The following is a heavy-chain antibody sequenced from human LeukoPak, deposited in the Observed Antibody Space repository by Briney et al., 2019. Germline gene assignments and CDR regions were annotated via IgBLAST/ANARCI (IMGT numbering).Heavy chain of an antibody. CDR2: IRQDGNKQ. D-gene: IGHD3-3*01. J-gene: IGHJ4*02. Sequence: GGSLRLSCAASGFSIRNYWMTWFRQAPGKALEWVANIRQDGNKQYYMDSVKGRFTISRDTSKNTLYLQLNSLRAEDTAVYYCAKDSYDFSWGQGTLVSVSS. CDR3: AKDSYDFS. CDR1: GFSIRNYW. V-gene: IGHV3-7*01.